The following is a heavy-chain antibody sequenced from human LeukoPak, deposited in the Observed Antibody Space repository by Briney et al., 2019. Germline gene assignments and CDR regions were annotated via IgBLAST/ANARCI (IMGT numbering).Heavy chain of an antibody. CDR1: GDSISTYY. Sequence: SETLSLTCSVSGDSISTYYWSWIRQPPGKGLEWIGYVYYSGSTNYNPSLKSRVTISVDTSKNQFSLKLSSVTAADTAVYYCARAPGSYDSSGFLYWYFDLWGRGTLVTVSS. V-gene: IGHV4-59*01. CDR3: ARAPGSYDSSGFLYWYFDL. D-gene: IGHD3-22*01. CDR2: VYYSGST. J-gene: IGHJ2*01.